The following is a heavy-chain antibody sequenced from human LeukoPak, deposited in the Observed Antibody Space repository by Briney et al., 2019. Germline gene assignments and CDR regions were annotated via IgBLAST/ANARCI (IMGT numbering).Heavy chain of an antibody. CDR2: ISSSSSTI. CDR3: ARDGYYYDSSGYNDY. J-gene: IGHJ4*02. V-gene: IGHV3-48*04. CDR1: GFTFSSYS. Sequence: GGSLRLSCAASGFTFSSYSMNWVRQAPGKGLEWVSYISSSSSTIYYADSVKGRFSISRDNAKNSLYLQMNSLRAEDTAVYYCARDGYYYDSSGYNDYWGQGTLVTVSS. D-gene: IGHD3-22*01.